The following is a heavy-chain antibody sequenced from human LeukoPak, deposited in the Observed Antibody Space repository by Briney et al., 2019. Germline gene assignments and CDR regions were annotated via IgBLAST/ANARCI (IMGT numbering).Heavy chain of an antibody. J-gene: IGHJ3*02. V-gene: IGHV5-51*01. CDR3: ARPWDSSSVDAFDI. D-gene: IGHD6-6*01. Sequence: GESLKISWKGSGYSFTSYWIGWVRQVPGKGLEWIGFIYPGDADTRYSPSFQGQVTISADKSISTAYLQWSSLKASDTAMYYCARPWDSSSVDAFDIWGQGTMVTVSS. CDR2: IYPGDADT. CDR1: GYSFTSYW.